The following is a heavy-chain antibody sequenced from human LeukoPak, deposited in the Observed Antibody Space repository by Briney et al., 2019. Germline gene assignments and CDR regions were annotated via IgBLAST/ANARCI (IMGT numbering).Heavy chain of an antibody. CDR1: GFTFSSYA. V-gene: IGHV3-30-3*01. D-gene: IGHD3-10*01. CDR2: ISYDGSNK. Sequence: GGSLRLSCAASGFTFSSYAMHWVRQAPGKGLEWVAVISYDGSNKYYADSVKGRFTISRDNSKNTLYLQMNSLRAEDTAVYYCARVIAGSGSVYADYWGQGTLVTVSS. J-gene: IGHJ4*02. CDR3: ARVIAGSGSVYADY.